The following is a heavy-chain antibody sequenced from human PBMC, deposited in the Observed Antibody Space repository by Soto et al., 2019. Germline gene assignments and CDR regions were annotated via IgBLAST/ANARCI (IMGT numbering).Heavy chain of an antibody. CDR1: GGSISSSSYY. Sequence: PSETLSLTCTVSGGSISSSSYYWGWIRQPPGKGLEWIGSIYYSGSTYYNPSLKSRVTISVDTSKNQFSLKLSSVTAADTAVYYCARHESAIVYYDILTGYFWDYWGQGTLVTVSS. CDR2: IYYSGST. D-gene: IGHD3-9*01. J-gene: IGHJ4*02. CDR3: ARHESAIVYYDILTGYFWDY. V-gene: IGHV4-39*01.